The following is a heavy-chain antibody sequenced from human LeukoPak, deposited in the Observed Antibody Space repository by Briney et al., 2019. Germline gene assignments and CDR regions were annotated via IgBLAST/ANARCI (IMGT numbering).Heavy chain of an antibody. Sequence: PSETLSLTCAVSGYSISSGYYWGWIRPPPGKGLEWIGEINHSGSTNYNPSLKSRVTISVDTAKNQFSLKLSSVTAADTAVYYCARAYYDFWSGYLTPLFFDYWGQGTLVTVSS. CDR2: INHSGST. CDR1: GYSISSGYY. V-gene: IGHV4-38-2*01. D-gene: IGHD3-3*01. CDR3: ARAYYDFWSGYLTPLFFDY. J-gene: IGHJ4*02.